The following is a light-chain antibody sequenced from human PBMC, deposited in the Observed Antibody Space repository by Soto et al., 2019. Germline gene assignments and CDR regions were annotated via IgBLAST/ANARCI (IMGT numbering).Light chain of an antibody. V-gene: IGKV3-15*01. CDR3: QQYNNWPPRVT. CDR2: GAS. CDR1: QSVSNN. J-gene: IGKJ5*01. Sequence: EIVMTQSPATLSVSPGERATLSCRASQSVSNNFAWYQQAPGQAPRLLIYGASTRATGIPARFSGSGSGTEFTLTITSLQSEDFAVYYCQQYNNWPPRVTFGQGTRLEIK.